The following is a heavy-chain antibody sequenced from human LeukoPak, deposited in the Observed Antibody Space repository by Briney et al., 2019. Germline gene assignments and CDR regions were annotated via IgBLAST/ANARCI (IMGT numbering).Heavy chain of an antibody. V-gene: IGHV1-46*01. D-gene: IGHD3-22*01. CDR1: GYTFTSYY. CDR3: ARMAYPYYYDSSGYFDC. CDR2: INPSGGST. J-gene: IGHJ4*02. Sequence: ASVKVSCKASGYTFTSYYMHWVRQAPGQGLEWMGIINPSGGSTSYAQKFQGRVTMTRDTSTSTVYMELSSLRSEDTAVYYCARMAYPYYYDSSGYFDCWGQGTLVTVSS.